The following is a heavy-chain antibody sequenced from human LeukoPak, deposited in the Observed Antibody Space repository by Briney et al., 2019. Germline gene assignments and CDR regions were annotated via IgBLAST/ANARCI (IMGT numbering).Heavy chain of an antibody. V-gene: IGHV4-59*05. CDR3: ERRLGYCSGGSCYWSFDY. CDR2: IYYSAST. D-gene: IGHD2-15*01. J-gene: IGHJ4*02. CDR1: GASISSYY. Sequence: SETLSLTCTVSGASISSYYWSWIRQPPGKGLEWIGSIYYSASTYYNPSLKSRVTISVDTSKNQFSLKQSSVTAADTAVYYCERRLGYCSGGSCYWSFDYWGQGTLVTVSS.